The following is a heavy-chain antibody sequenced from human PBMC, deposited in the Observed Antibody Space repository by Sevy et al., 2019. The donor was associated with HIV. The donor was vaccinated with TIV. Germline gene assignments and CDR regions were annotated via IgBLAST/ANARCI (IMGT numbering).Heavy chain of an antibody. J-gene: IGHJ6*02. CDR2: IKSKSDGGTT. CDR3: TTMNWGRGMDV. D-gene: IGHD3-16*01. V-gene: IGHV3-15*01. CDR1: GFTFSNAW. Sequence: GGSLRLSCAASGFTFSNAWMSWVRQAPGKGLEWVGRIKSKSDGGTTDYVAPVKGRFIISRDDSKNTLHLQMNSLKTEDTAMYYCTTMNWGRGMDVWGQGTTVTVSS.